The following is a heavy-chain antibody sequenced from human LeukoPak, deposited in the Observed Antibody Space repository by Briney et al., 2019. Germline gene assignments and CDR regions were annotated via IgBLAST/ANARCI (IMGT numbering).Heavy chain of an antibody. Sequence: SGGSLRLSCAASGFTFSDYYMSWIRQAPGKGLEWVSYISSSGSTIYYADSVKGRFTISRDNAKNSLSLQMTSLRVDDTAVYYCVRGQTSLDNWFDPWGQGTLVIVSS. CDR1: GFTFSDYY. CDR3: VRGQTSLDNWFDP. V-gene: IGHV3-11*04. CDR2: ISSSGSTI. J-gene: IGHJ5*02.